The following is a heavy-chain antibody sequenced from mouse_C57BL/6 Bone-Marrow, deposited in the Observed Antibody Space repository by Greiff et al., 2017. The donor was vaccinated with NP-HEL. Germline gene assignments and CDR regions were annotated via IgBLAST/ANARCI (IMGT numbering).Heavy chain of an antibody. J-gene: IGHJ1*03. CDR1: GYTFTDYE. CDR3: TRGTTVVNWYFDV. V-gene: IGHV1-15*01. Sequence: SGAELVRPGASVTLSCKASGYTFTDYEMHWVKQTPVHGLEWIGAIDPETGGTAYNQKFKGKAILTADKSSSTAYMELRSLTSEDSAVYYCTRGTTVVNWYFDVWGTGTTVTVSS. CDR2: IDPETGGT. D-gene: IGHD1-1*01.